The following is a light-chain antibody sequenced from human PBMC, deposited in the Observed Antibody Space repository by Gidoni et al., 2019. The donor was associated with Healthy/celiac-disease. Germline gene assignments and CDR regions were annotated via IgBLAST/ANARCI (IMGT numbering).Light chain of an antibody. CDR1: NSGSKS. CDR3: QVWDSSSDHPGVV. J-gene: IGLJ2*01. V-gene: IGLV3-21*02. CDR2: DDS. Sequence: SYVLTQPPSVPVAPGQTARITCGGNNSGSKSVHWYQQKPGQAPVLVVYDDSDRPSGIPERFSGSNSGNTATLTISRVEAGDEADYYCQVWDSSSDHPGVVFGGGTKLTVL.